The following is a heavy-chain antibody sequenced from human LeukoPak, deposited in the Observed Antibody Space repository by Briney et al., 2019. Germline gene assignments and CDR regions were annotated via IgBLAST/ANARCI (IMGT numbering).Heavy chain of an antibody. V-gene: IGHV3-23*01. J-gene: IGHJ4*02. CDR2: ISGSGGST. CDR1: GFTFSSYA. D-gene: IGHD6-13*01. CDR3: AKDLGYSRSVPDY. Sequence: GGSLRLSCAASGFTFSSYAMSWVRQAPGKGLEWVSAISGSGGSTYYADSVKGRFTISRDNSKNALYLQMNSLRAEDTAVYYCAKDLGYSRSVPDYWGQGTLVTVSS.